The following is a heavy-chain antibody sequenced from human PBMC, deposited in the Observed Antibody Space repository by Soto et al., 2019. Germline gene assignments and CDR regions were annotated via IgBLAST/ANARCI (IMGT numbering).Heavy chain of an antibody. V-gene: IGHV3-23*01. CDR2: ISVSGGST. J-gene: IGHJ4*02. CDR1: GFTFSSYA. D-gene: IGHD2-21*02. CDR3: AKAAPDVVVVTAIPGSEPSDY. Sequence: GGSLRLSCAASGFTFSSYAMSWVRQAPGKGLEWVSAISVSGGSTYYADSVKGRFTISRDNSKNTLYLQMNSLRAEDTAVYYCAKAAPDVVVVTAIPGSEPSDYWGQGTLVTVSS.